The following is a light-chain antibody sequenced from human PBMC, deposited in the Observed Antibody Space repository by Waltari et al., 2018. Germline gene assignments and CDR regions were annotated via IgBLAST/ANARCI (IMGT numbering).Light chain of an antibody. CDR2: KAS. V-gene: IGKV1-5*03. CDR1: QSISNW. J-gene: IGKJ4*01. CDR3: QQYNSYSLLT. Sequence: DIQMTQSTSTLTASVGDRVTITCRASQSISNWLAWYQQNPGKAPKLLIYKASTLESGVPSRFSGSGSGTEFTLTISSLQPDDFATYYCQQYNSYSLLTFGGGTKVEIK.